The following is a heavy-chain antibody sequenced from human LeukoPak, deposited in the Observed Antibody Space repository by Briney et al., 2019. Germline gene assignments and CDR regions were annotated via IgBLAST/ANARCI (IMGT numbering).Heavy chain of an antibody. CDR2: INWNGGST. Sequence: GGSLRLSCAASGFTFDDYGMSWVRQAPGKGLEWVSGINWNGGSTGYADSVKGRFTISRDNAKNSLYLQMNSLRAEDTALYYCAKLRDGYIFEAFDIWGQGTMVTVSS. CDR1: GFTFDDYG. CDR3: AKLRDGYIFEAFDI. V-gene: IGHV3-20*04. D-gene: IGHD5-24*01. J-gene: IGHJ3*02.